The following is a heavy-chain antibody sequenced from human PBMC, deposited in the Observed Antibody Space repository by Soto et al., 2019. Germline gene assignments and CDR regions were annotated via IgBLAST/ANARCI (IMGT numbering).Heavy chain of an antibody. CDR1: VYSFSDYW. CDR2: IYPGDSDT. J-gene: IGHJ4*02. V-gene: IGHV5-51*01. Sequence: GESLKISCKGSVYSFSDYWIGWVRQMPGKGLEWMGIIYPGDSDTIYSPSFQGQVTISADKSISTAYVQWSGLKASDTAVYYCARRGGSYQADYWGQGTLVTVSS. CDR3: ARRGGSYQADY. D-gene: IGHD3-16*02.